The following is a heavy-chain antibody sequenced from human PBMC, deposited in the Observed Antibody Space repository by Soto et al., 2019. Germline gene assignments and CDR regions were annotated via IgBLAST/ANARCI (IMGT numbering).Heavy chain of an antibody. V-gene: IGHV4-34*01. Sequence: QVQLQQWGAGLLKPSETLSLTCAVYGGSFSGYYWSWIRQPPGKGLEWIGEINHSGSTNYNPSLKSRVTISVDTSKNQFSLKLRSVTAADTAVYYCARGYGPNWNPRFVHYYYYMDVWGKGTTVTVSS. CDR2: INHSGST. CDR3: ARGYGPNWNPRFVHYYYYMDV. J-gene: IGHJ6*03. CDR1: GGSFSGYY. D-gene: IGHD1-1*01.